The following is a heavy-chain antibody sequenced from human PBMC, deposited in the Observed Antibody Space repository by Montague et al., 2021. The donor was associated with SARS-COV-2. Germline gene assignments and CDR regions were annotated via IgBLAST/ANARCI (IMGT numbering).Heavy chain of an antibody. Sequence: SETLSLTCAVYGGSSSGYYWSWIRQPPGKGLEWIGEINHSGSTNYNPSLKSRVTISVDTSKNQFSLKLSSVTAADTAVYYCARARRANYYYSYYGMDVWGQGTTVTVSS. CDR3: ARARRANYYYSYYGMDV. J-gene: IGHJ6*02. V-gene: IGHV4-34*01. CDR1: GGSSSGYY. CDR2: INHSGST.